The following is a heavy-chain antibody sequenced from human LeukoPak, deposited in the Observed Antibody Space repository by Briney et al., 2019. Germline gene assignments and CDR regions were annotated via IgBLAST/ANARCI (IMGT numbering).Heavy chain of an antibody. V-gene: IGHV1-46*01. CDR2: IYPRDGST. CDR3: ARDQEGFDY. J-gene: IGHJ4*02. Sequence: ASVRVSCKASGYTFTNNYLHWVRQAPGQGLEWMGMIYPRDGSTSYAQNFQGRVTVTRDTSTTTVHMELRGLRSEDTAVYYCARDQEGFDYWGQGTVVTVSS. CDR1: GYTFTNNY.